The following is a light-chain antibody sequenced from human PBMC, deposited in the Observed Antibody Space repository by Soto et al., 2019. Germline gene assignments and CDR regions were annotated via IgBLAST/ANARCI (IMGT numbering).Light chain of an antibody. CDR1: SSNIGGNS. J-gene: IGLJ1*01. Sequence: QSVLTQPPSVSAAPGQRVTISCSVSSSNIGGNSVSWYQQLPGTAPKLLIYDDDKRPSGIPDRFSGSKSGTSATLGITGFQTGDEADYYCGSWDSSLSAYVFVTGTKVTLL. V-gene: IGLV1-51*01. CDR3: GSWDSSLSAYV. CDR2: DDD.